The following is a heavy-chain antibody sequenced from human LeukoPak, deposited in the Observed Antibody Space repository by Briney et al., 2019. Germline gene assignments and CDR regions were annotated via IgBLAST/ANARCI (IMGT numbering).Heavy chain of an antibody. Sequence: SETLSLTCIVSGGSISSHYWSWIRQPPGKGLEFIGYIYTSGSTNHNKPTLKSRVTISVDTSKNQLSLRLSSVTAADTAVYYCAALTSYHHPYWGQRSLVTVSS. CDR1: GGSISSHY. D-gene: IGHD2/OR15-2a*01. CDR3: AALTSYHHPY. CDR2: IYTSGST. V-gene: IGHV4-4*09. J-gene: IGHJ4*02.